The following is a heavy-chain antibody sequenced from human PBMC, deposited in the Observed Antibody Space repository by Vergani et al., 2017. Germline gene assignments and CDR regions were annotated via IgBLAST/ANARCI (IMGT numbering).Heavy chain of an antibody. CDR3: VRVLHTSSILGAFDI. CDR1: GESIRSGSHY. D-gene: IGHD2/OR15-2a*01. Sequence: QVQLQESGPGLVKPSQTLSLTCTVSGESIRSGSHYWSWIRQPAGKGPEWIGHIHTGGSTDLNPSFKSRVSISVDTSKSQFSLKLNSVTVADTAVYYCVRVLHTSSILGAFDIWGQGIKVTVSS. CDR2: IHTGGST. J-gene: IGHJ3*02. V-gene: IGHV4-61*02.